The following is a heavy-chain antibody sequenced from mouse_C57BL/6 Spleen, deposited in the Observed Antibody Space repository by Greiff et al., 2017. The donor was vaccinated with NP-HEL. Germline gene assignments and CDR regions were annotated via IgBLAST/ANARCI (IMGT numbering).Heavy chain of an antibody. D-gene: IGHD4-1*01. CDR3: ARGRGLGQGYYFDY. CDR1: GFSLTSYA. V-gene: IGHV2-9-1*01. Sequence: VQLVESGPGLVAPSQSLSITCTVSGFSLTSYAISWVRQPPGKGLEWLGVIWTGGGTNYNSALKSRLSISKDNSKSQVFLKMNSLQTDDTARYYCARGRGLGQGYYFDYWGQGTTLTVSS. J-gene: IGHJ2*01. CDR2: IWTGGGT.